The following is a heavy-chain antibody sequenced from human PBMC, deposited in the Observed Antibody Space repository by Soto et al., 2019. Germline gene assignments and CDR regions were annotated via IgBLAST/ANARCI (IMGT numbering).Heavy chain of an antibody. CDR3: ARDVRAYGDYTIGYFQH. J-gene: IGHJ1*01. Sequence: QVQLVESGGGVVQPGRSLRLSCAASGFTFSSYGMQWVRQAPGKGLEWVAVIGYDGSNKYYADSVKGRFTISRDNSKNTMNLRVNSLRAEDMAVYYCARDVRAYGDYTIGYFQHWGQGTLVTVSS. CDR1: GFTFSSYG. D-gene: IGHD4-17*01. CDR2: IGYDGSNK. V-gene: IGHV3-33*01.